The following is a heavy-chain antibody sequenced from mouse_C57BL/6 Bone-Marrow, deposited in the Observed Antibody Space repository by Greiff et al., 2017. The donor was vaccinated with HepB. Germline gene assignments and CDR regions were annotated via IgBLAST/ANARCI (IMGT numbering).Heavy chain of an antibody. CDR2: ISYSGST. D-gene: IGHD3-2*02. V-gene: IGHV3-8*01. CDR3: ARSPADSACYEAAMEY. Sequence: EVQLQESGPGLAKPSQTLSLTCSVTGYSITSDYWNWIRNFPGNKLEYMGYISYSGSTYYNPSLKSRISITRDTSKNQYYLPLNSVTTADTATYYCARSPADSACYEAAMEYWGQGTPVTVSS. CDR1: GYSITSDY. J-gene: IGHJ4*01.